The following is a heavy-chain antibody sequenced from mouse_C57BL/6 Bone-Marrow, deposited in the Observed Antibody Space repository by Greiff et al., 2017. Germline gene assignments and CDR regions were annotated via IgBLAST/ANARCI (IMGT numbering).Heavy chain of an antibody. D-gene: IGHD2-2*01. CDR1: GYTFTSYW. Sequence: VQLQQPGAELVRPGSSVKLSCKASGYTFTSYWMHWVKQRPIQGLEWIGNIDPSDSETHYNQKFKDKATLTVDKSSSTAYMQLSSLTSEDSAVYYCARQGYEAWFAYWGQGTLVTVSA. CDR2: IDPSDSET. CDR3: ARQGYEAWFAY. J-gene: IGHJ3*01. V-gene: IGHV1-52*01.